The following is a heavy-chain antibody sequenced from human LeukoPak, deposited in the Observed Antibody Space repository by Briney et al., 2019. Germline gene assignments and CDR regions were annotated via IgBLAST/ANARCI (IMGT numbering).Heavy chain of an antibody. V-gene: IGHV1-18*01. CDR2: INRHNVKT. CDR3: ARDLGVTTKDPFEY. J-gene: IGHJ4*02. Sequence: ASVKVSCKISGSRSTSYGINWVRQAPGQGLEWMGWINRHNVKTNYGQKFQGRVTMTTDTSTSTTYMELRSLRSDDTAVYYCARDLGVTTKDPFEYWGQGTLVTVPS. D-gene: IGHD4-11*01. CDR1: GSRSTSYG.